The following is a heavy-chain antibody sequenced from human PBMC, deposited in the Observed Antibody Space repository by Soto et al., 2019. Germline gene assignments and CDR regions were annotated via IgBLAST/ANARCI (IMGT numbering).Heavy chain of an antibody. Sequence: QVQLQQWGAGLLKPSETLSLTCAVYGGSFSGYYWSWIRQPPGKGLEWIGEINHRGSTNYNPSLKSRVTISVDTSKNQFSLKLSSVTAADTAVYYCARSITMVRGARVAFDIWGQGTMVTVSS. J-gene: IGHJ3*02. V-gene: IGHV4-34*01. CDR2: INHRGST. CDR3: ARSITMVRGARVAFDI. CDR1: GGSFSGYY. D-gene: IGHD3-10*01.